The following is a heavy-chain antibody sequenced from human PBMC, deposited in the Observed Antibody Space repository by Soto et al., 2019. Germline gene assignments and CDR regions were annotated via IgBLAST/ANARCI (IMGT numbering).Heavy chain of an antibody. Sequence: GESLKISCKGSGYSFTSYWIGWLRQMPWKGLEWMGIIYPGDSDTRYSPSFQGQVTISADKSISTAYLQWSSLKASDTAMYYCARLGGRGYCSSTSCYGDNWGQGTLVTVSS. D-gene: IGHD2-2*01. CDR2: IYPGDSDT. CDR3: ARLGGRGYCSSTSCYGDN. V-gene: IGHV5-51*01. J-gene: IGHJ4*02. CDR1: GYSFTSYW.